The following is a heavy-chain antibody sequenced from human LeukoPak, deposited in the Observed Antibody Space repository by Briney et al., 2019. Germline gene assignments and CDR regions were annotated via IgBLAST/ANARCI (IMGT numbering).Heavy chain of an antibody. J-gene: IGHJ4*02. CDR3: ARVQRGIAVALDY. D-gene: IGHD6-19*01. CDR2: ISTTGSSI. Sequence: GGSLRLSCAASGFTFSSYEMNWVRQAPGRGLEWVSYISTTGSSIYYAESVKGRFTISRDNVKNLLYLQMNSLRAEDTAVYYCARVQRGIAVALDYWGRGTLATVSS. V-gene: IGHV3-48*03. CDR1: GFTFSSYE.